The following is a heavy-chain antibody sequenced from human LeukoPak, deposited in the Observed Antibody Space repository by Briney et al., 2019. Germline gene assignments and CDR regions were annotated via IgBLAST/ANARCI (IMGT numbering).Heavy chain of an antibody. J-gene: IGHJ4*02. Sequence: SETLSLTCTVSGGSISSSSYYWGWIRQPPGKGLEFIGSIFYSGGTYYNPSLRSRVTMAVDTSKNQFPLKLSSVTAADTAVYYCARHTRLLRNYFDYWGQGTLVTVSS. D-gene: IGHD2-15*01. CDR1: GGSISSSSYY. CDR2: IFYSGGT. CDR3: ARHTRLLRNYFDY. V-gene: IGHV4-39*01.